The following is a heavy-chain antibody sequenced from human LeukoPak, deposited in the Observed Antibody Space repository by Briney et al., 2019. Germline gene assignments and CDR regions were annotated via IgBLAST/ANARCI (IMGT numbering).Heavy chain of an antibody. CDR3: VVQGWVFRAPTQYYFDY. D-gene: IGHD1-1*01. CDR2: ISSNGGSR. J-gene: IGHJ4*02. CDR1: GFTFSSCA. V-gene: IGHV3-64D*06. Sequence: PGGSLRLSCSASGFTFSSCAMHWVRQAPGKGLEYVSAISSNGGSRYYADSVKGRFTISRDNSKNTLYLQMGSLRAEDTAVYYCVVQGWVFRAPTQYYFDYWGQGTLVTVSS.